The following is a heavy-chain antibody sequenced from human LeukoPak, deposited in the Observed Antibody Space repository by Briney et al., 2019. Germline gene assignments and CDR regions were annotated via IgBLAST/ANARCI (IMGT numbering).Heavy chain of an antibody. V-gene: IGHV3-21*01. J-gene: IGHJ4*02. D-gene: IGHD6-19*01. CDR2: ISSSSSYI. Sequence: GGSLRLSCAASGFTFSSYCMNWVRQAPGKGLEWVSSISSSSSYIYYADSVKGRFTISRDNAKNSLYLQMNSLRAEDTAVYYCARIAVAGTGDYWGQGTLVTVSS. CDR3: ARIAVAGTGDY. CDR1: GFTFSSYC.